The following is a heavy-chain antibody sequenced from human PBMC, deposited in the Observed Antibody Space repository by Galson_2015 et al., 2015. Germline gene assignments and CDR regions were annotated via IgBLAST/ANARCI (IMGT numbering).Heavy chain of an antibody. Sequence: SVKVSCKASGYTFTSYGISWVRQAPGQGLEWMGWISAYNGNTNYAQKLQGRVTMTTDTSTSTAYMELRSLRSDDTAVYYCARDPEWELRSRDAFDIWGQGTMVTVSS. CDR1: GYTFTSYG. CDR3: ARDPEWELRSRDAFDI. V-gene: IGHV1-18*01. J-gene: IGHJ3*02. D-gene: IGHD1-26*01. CDR2: ISAYNGNT.